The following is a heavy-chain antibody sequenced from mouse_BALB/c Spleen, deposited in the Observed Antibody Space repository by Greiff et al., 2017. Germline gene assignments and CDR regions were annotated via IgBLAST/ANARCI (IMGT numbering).Heavy chain of an antibody. CDR2: IYPGDGDT. J-gene: IGHJ1*01. CDR1: GYAFSSYW. V-gene: IGHV1-80*01. CDR3: ARALHGNYWYFDV. D-gene: IGHD2-1*01. Sequence: VQLQQSGAELVRPGSSVKISCKASGYAFSSYWMNWVKQRPGQGLEWIGQIYPGDGDTNYNGKFKGKATLTADKSSSTAYMQLSSLTSEDSAVYFCARALHGNYWYFDVWGAGTTVTVSS.